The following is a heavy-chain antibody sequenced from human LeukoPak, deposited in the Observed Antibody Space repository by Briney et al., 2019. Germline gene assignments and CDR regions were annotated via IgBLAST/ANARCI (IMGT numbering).Heavy chain of an antibody. V-gene: IGHV4-30-2*01. D-gene: IGHD4-17*01. J-gene: IGHJ3*02. CDR1: GGSISSGGYS. Sequence: PSQTLSLTCAVSGGSISSGGYSWSWIRQPPGKGLEWIGYIYHSGSTYYNPSLKSRVTISVDRSKNQFSLKLSSVTAADTAVYYCARRGNDYGDYGDAFDIWGQGTMVTVSS. CDR3: ARRGNDYGDYGDAFDI. CDR2: IYHSGST.